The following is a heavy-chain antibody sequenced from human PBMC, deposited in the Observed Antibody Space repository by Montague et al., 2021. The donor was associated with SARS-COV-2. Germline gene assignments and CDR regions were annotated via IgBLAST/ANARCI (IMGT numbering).Heavy chain of an antibody. CDR1: GGSISSSSYY. CDR2: IYYSGST. Sequence: SETLSLTCTVSGGSISSSSYYWGWIRQPPGKGLEWIVSIYYSGSTYYNPSLKSRVTICVDTSKNQFSLRLSSVTAADTAVYYCAGNRRISMIVVVIGSEFDPWGQGTLVTVSS. J-gene: IGHJ5*02. V-gene: IGHV4-39*01. CDR3: AGNRRISMIVVVIGSEFDP. D-gene: IGHD3-22*01.